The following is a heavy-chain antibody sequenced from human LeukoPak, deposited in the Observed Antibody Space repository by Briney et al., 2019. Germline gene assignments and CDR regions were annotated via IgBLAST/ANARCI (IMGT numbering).Heavy chain of an antibody. CDR2: INHSGST. CDR1: GGSFSGYY. CDR3: ARSIAARPFDY. D-gene: IGHD6-6*01. Sequence: SETLSLTCAVYGGSFSGYYWSWIRQPPGKGLEWIWEINHSGSTNYNPSLKSRVTISVDTSKNQFSLKLSSVTAADTAVYYCARSIAARPFDYWGQGTLVTVSS. J-gene: IGHJ4*02. V-gene: IGHV4-34*01.